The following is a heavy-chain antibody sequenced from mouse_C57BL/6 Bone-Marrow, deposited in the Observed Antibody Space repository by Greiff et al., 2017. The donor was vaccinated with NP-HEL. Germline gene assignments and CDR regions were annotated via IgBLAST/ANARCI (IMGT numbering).Heavy chain of an antibody. J-gene: IGHJ4*01. CDR3: ARWGDDAVDY. V-gene: IGHV1-69*01. Sequence: QVQLQQPGAELVMPGASVKLSCKASGYTFTSYWMHWVKQRPGQGLEWIGEIDPSDSYTNYNQKFTGKSTLTVDKSSSTAYMQLSSLTSEDSAVYYCARWGDDAVDYWGQGTSVTVSS. CDR1: GYTFTSYW. D-gene: IGHD2-12*01. CDR2: IDPSDSYT.